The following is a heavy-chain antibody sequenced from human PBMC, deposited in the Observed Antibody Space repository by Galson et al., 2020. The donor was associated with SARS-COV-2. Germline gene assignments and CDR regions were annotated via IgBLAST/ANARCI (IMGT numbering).Heavy chain of an antibody. CDR2: INHSGST. CDR3: ARLKAVLLFPTRYYYYGMDV. Sequence: SQASETLSLTCAVYGGSFSGYYWSWIRQPPGKGLEWIGEINHSGSTNYNPSLKSRVTISVDTSKNQFSLKLSSVTAADTAVYYCARLKAVLLFPTRYYYYGMDVWGQGTTVTVSS. D-gene: IGHD3-10*01. V-gene: IGHV4-34*01. J-gene: IGHJ6*02. CDR1: GGSFSGYY.